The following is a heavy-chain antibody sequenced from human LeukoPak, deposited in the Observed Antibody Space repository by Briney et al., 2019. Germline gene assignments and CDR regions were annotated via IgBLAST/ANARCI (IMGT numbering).Heavy chain of an antibody. CDR2: IIPILGMA. D-gene: IGHD4-17*01. CDR1: GGTFSSYT. Sequence: SVKVSCKASGGTFSSYTISWVRQAPGQGLEWMGRIIPILGMANYAQKFQGRVTITADKSTSTAYMELSSLRSEDTAVYYCARTRDYGNWYFDLWGRGTLVTVSS. CDR3: ARTRDYGNWYFDL. J-gene: IGHJ2*01. V-gene: IGHV1-69*02.